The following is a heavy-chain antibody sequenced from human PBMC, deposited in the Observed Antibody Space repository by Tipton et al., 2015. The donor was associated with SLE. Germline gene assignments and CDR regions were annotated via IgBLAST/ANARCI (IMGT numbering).Heavy chain of an antibody. CDR3: ARRRGIQLWSDAFDI. D-gene: IGHD5-18*01. CDR1: GYSFTSYW. CDR2: IYPGDSDT. V-gene: IGHV5-51*01. Sequence: QLVQSGAEVKKPGESLKISCKGSGYSFTSYWIGWVRQMPGKGLEWMGIIYPGDSDTRYSPSFQGLVTISADKSISTAYLQWSSLKASDTAMYYCARRRGIQLWSDAFDIWGQGTMVTVSS. J-gene: IGHJ3*02.